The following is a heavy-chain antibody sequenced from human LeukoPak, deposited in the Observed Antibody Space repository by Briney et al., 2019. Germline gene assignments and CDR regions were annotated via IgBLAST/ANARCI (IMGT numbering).Heavy chain of an antibody. J-gene: IGHJ4*02. CDR3: ARTGNPATGDY. Sequence: GGSLRLSCAASGFTFSSYGMHWVRQAPGKGLEWVAFIRNDGSNKYYADSVKGRFGISRDNSKNTVYLQMNSLRVEDTAVYYCARTGNPATGDYWGQGTLVTVSS. CDR1: GFTFSSYG. D-gene: IGHD1-1*01. CDR2: IRNDGSNK. V-gene: IGHV3-30*02.